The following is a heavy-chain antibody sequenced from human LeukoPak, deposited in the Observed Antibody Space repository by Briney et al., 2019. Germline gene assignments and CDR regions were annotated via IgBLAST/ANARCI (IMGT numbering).Heavy chain of an antibody. CDR1: GFTFSSYA. V-gene: IGHV3-23*01. D-gene: IGHD6-13*01. CDR2: ISGSGGST. CDR3: AKYAAAGMESSDRKYGMDV. Sequence: GGSLRLSCAASGFTFSSYAMSWVRQAPGKRLEWVSAISGSGGSTYYADSVKGRFTISRDNSKNTLYLQMNSLRAEDTAVYYCAKYAAAGMESSDRKYGMDVWGQGTTVTVSS. J-gene: IGHJ6*02.